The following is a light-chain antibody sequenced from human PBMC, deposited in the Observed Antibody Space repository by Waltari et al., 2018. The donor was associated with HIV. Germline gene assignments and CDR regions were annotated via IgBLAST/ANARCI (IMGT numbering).Light chain of an antibody. CDR2: KAS. J-gene: IGKJ1*01. CDR1: QSISSW. CDR3: QQYNSYWT. Sequence: DIQMTQSPSTLSASVGARVTITCRASQSISSWLAWYQQKPGKAPNLLIYKASSLESGVPSRFSGSGSGTEFTLTISSLQPDDFATYYCQQYNSYWTFGQGTKVEIK. V-gene: IGKV1-5*03.